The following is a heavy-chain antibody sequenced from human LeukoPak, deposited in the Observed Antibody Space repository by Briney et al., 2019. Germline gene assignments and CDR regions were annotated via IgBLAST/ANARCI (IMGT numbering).Heavy chain of an antibody. CDR3: ARGGSYFDYYYYYMDV. CDR1: GGTFSSYA. CDR2: IIPIFGTA. Sequence: SVKVSCKASGGTFSSYAISWVRQAPGQGLEWMGGIIPIFGTANYAQKFQGRVTITTDESTSTAYMELSSLRSEDTAVYHCARGGSYFDYYYYYMDVWGKGTTVTVSS. D-gene: IGHD1-26*01. V-gene: IGHV1-69*05. J-gene: IGHJ6*03.